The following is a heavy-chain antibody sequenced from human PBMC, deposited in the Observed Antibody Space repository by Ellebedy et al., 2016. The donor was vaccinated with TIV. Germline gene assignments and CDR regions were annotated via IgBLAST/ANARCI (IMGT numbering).Heavy chain of an antibody. J-gene: IGHJ6*02. CDR3: ARRGILPYYDFWSGSYYGMDV. V-gene: IGHV4-34*01. CDR2: INHSGST. CDR1: GGSFSGYY. Sequence: MPSETLSLTCAVSGGSFSGYYWSWIRQPPGKGLEWIGEINHSGSTTYNPSLKSRVTISVDTSKNQFSLKLSSVTAADTAVYYCARRGILPYYDFWSGSYYGMDVWGQGTTVTVSS. D-gene: IGHD3-3*01.